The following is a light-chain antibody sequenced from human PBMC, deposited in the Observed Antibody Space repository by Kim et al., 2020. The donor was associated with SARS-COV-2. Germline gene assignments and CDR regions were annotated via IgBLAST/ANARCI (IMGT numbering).Light chain of an antibody. V-gene: IGKV3-15*01. CDR3: QQYHSRPLT. J-gene: IGKJ4*01. CDR2: GTS. CDR1: QPVTTN. Sequence: VSPGEGATLSCRASQPVTTNFAWYQQKPGQAPRLLIYGTSTRATGIPARFSGSGSGTEFTLTISSLQSEDFALYYCQQYHSRPLTFGGGTKVDIK.